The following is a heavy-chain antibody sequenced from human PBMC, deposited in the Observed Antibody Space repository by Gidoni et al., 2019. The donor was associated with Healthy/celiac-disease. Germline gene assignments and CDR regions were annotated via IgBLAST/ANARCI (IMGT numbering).Heavy chain of an antibody. J-gene: IGHJ3*02. CDR2: ISYDGSNK. V-gene: IGHV3-30*18. CDR3: AKANFWSGDGAFDI. CDR1: GFTFSSYG. D-gene: IGHD3-3*01. Sequence: QVQLVESGGGVVQPGRSLRLSCAASGFTFSSYGMHWVRQAPGKGLEWVAVISYDGSNKYYADSVKGRFTISRDNSKNTLYLQMNSLRAEDTAVYYCAKANFWSGDGAFDIWGQGTMVTVSS.